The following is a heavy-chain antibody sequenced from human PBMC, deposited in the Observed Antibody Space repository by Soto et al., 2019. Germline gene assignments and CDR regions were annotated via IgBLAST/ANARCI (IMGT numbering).Heavy chain of an antibody. CDR3: ARDVVRSTAGDS. V-gene: IGHV1-69*01. J-gene: IGHJ4*02. D-gene: IGHD2-15*01. CDR2: IIPIFTRT. CDR1: GGTFSTSS. Sequence: QLQLVQSGTEVKEPGSSVKVSCKASGGTFSTSSFVWVRQGPGQGLEWMGGIIPIFTRTNFAQKFQGRVTSSADESTRTTYMELRSLTSEDTAIYYCARDVVRSTAGDSWGQGTRVTVSS.